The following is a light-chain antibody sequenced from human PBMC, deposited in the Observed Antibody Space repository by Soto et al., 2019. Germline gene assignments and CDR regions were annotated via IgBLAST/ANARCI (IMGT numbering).Light chain of an antibody. J-gene: IGKJ1*01. CDR3: QHYNTYQWT. CDR1: QSISSW. V-gene: IGKV1-5*03. CDR2: KAS. Sequence: DIPMTKSPSILSASVGDRVTITCRASQSISSWLAWYQQKPGKAPNLLIHKASHLESGVPSRFSGSGSGTEFTLTISSLQPGEIATYYCQHYNTYQWTCGQATKVHIK.